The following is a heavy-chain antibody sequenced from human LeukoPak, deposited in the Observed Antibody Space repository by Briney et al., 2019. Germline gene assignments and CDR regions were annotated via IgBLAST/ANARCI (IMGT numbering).Heavy chain of an antibody. J-gene: IGHJ4*02. CDR3: ASRLGYCSGGSCTGMYFDY. Sequence: GESLKISCKGSGYSFTSYWIGWVRQMPGKGLEWMGIIYPGDSDTRYSPSFQGQVTISADKSISTAYLQWSSLKASDTAMYHCASRLGYCSGGSCTGMYFDYWGQGTLVTVSS. D-gene: IGHD2-15*01. CDR1: GYSFTSYW. V-gene: IGHV5-51*01. CDR2: IYPGDSDT.